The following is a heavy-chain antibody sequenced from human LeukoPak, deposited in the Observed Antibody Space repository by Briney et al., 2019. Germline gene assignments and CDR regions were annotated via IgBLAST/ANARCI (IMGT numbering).Heavy chain of an antibody. Sequence: PGGSLRLSCAASGFTFSSYSMSWVRQAPGKGLEWVSSISSSSSYIYYADSVKGRFTISRDNAKNSLYLQMNSLRAEDTAVYYCARQKRDGYNYPGYWGQGTLVTVSS. CDR3: ARQKRDGYNYPGY. CDR1: GFTFSSYS. D-gene: IGHD5-24*01. CDR2: ISSSSSYI. J-gene: IGHJ4*02. V-gene: IGHV3-21*01.